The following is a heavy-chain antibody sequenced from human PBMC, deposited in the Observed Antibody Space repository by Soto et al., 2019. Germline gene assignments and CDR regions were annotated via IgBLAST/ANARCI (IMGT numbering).Heavy chain of an antibody. D-gene: IGHD4-4*01. V-gene: IGHV3-23*01. J-gene: IGHJ6*03. CDR2: ISGSGIST. CDR3: VRPPVITASYYYYDMDV. CDR1: GFTFSTYP. Sequence: PGGSLRLSCAASGFTFSTYPMSWVRQAPGKGLEWVSGISGSGISTYYTDSVKGRFTISRDNSKNTVFLQMNSLRDEDTAVYYCVRPPVITASYYYYDMDVWGTGTTGAV.